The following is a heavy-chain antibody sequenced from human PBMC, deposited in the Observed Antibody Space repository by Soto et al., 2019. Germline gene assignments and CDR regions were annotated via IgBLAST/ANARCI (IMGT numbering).Heavy chain of an antibody. Sequence: EVQLVESGGGLVQPGGSLRLSCAASGFTFSSYWMSWVGQAPGKGLEWVANIKQDGSEKYYVDSVKGRFTISRDNAKNSLYLQMNSLRAEDTAVYYCARGGLLRYFDWLLSYFDYWGQGTLVTVSS. D-gene: IGHD3-9*01. J-gene: IGHJ4*02. CDR1: GFTFSSYW. CDR2: IKQDGSEK. CDR3: ARGGLLRYFDWLLSYFDY. V-gene: IGHV3-7*03.